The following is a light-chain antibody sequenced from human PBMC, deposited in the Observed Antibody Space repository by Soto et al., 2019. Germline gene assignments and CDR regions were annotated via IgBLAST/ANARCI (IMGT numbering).Light chain of an antibody. J-gene: IGKJ1*01. Sequence: IVMTQSPATLSVSPVERATLSCMSSQSVSSNLAWYQQKPGQAPRLLIYGASTRATGIPARFSGSGSGTEFTLTISSLQSEDFAVYYCQQYNNWPPITFGQGTKVDIK. V-gene: IGKV3-15*01. CDR2: GAS. CDR3: QQYNNWPPIT. CDR1: QSVSSN.